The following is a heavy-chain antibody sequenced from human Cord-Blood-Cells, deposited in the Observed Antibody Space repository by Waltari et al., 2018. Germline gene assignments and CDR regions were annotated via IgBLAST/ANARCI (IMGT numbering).Heavy chain of an antibody. CDR1: GGTFSSYA. Sequence: QVQLVQSGAAVKKPGSSVKVSCTASGGTFSSYAISWVRQAPGQGLEWMGGIIPIFGTANYAQKFQGRVTITADKSTSTAYMELSSLRSEDTAVYYCARALKYCSGGSCYSYFDLWGRGTLVTVSS. CDR2: IIPIFGTA. D-gene: IGHD2-15*01. CDR3: ARALKYCSGGSCYSYFDL. V-gene: IGHV1-69*06. J-gene: IGHJ2*01.